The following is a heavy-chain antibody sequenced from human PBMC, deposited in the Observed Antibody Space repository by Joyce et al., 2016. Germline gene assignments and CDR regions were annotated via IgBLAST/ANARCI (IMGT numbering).Heavy chain of an antibody. J-gene: IGHJ5*02. Sequence: EVQLVQSGAEVKKPGESLRISCKGSGDSVTSHWISWVRQMPGKGLEWMGRIDPRDSYTDYSPSFEGHVTISVDKTISAADLQWSSRRASDTAIYYCARHVTDWFDPWGQGTLVTVSS. V-gene: IGHV5-10-1*03. CDR3: ARHVTDWFDP. D-gene: IGHD3-10*02. CDR1: GDSVTSHW. CDR2: IDPRDSYT.